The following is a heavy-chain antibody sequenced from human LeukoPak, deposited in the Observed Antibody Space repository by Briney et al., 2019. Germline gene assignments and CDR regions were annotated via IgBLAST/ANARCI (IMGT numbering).Heavy chain of an antibody. CDR2: IKQDGSEK. CDR1: GFTFSSYW. J-gene: IGHJ6*03. CDR3: ARGSSSGYSKYYYSYYYMDV. D-gene: IGHD3-22*01. V-gene: IGHV3-7*01. Sequence: GGSLRLSCAASGFTFSSYWMSWVRQAPGKGLEWVANIKQDGSEKYYVDSVKGRFTISRDNAKNSLYLQMNSLRAEDTAVYYCARGSSSGYSKYYYSYYYMDVWGKGTTVTVSS.